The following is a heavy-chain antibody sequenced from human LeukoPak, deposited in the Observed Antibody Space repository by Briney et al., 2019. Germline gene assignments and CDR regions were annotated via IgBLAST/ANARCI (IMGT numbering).Heavy chain of an antibody. J-gene: IGHJ4*02. V-gene: IGHV3-66*01. CDR2: IYSGGSA. CDR3: ATSGWWGYFDY. CDR1: GFTVSSNY. Sequence: GGSLRLSCAASGFTVSSNYMSWVRQAPGKGLEWVSIIYSGGSAYYADSVRGRFTISRDNSKNTLYLLMNSLRAEDTAVYYCATSGWWGYFDYWGQGTLVTVSS. D-gene: IGHD6-19*01.